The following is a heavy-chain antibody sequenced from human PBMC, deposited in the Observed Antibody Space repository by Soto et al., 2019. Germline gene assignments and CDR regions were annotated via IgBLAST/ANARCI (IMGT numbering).Heavy chain of an antibody. D-gene: IGHD2-2*01. CDR1: GYTFTSYD. CDR3: ARCEFVVPAATGDYYYYYMNV. V-gene: IGHV1-8*01. Sequence: ASVKVSCKASGYTFTSYDINWVRQATGQGLEWMGWMNPNSGNTGYAQKFQGRVTMTRNTSISTAYMELSSLRSEDTAVYYCARCEFVVPAATGDYYYYYMNVWGKGTTVTVSS. CDR2: MNPNSGNT. J-gene: IGHJ6*03.